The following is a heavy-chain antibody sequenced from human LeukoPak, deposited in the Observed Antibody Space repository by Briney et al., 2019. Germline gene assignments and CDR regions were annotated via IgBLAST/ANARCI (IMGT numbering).Heavy chain of an antibody. CDR2: ISAYNGNT. V-gene: IGHV1-18*01. CDR1: GYTFTSYG. J-gene: IGHJ4*02. CDR3: ARDRPDSSGCYYILGERLDY. Sequence: ASVKVSCKASGYTFTSYGISWVRQAPGQGLEWMGWISAYNGNTNYAQKLQGRVTMTTDTSTSTAYMELRSLRSDDTAVYYCARDRPDSSGCYYILGERLDYWGQGTLVTVSS. D-gene: IGHD3-22*01.